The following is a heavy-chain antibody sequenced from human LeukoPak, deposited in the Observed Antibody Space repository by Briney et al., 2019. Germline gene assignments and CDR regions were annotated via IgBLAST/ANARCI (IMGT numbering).Heavy chain of an antibody. CDR3: ARDNPWVAAAGTLGIDWFDP. J-gene: IGHJ5*02. Sequence: ASVKVSCKASVYTFTSYAMNWVRQDPGQGLEWMGRINTNTGNPTYAQGFTGRFVFSLDTSVSTAYLQISSLKAEDTAVYYCARDNPWVAAAGTLGIDWFDPWGQGTLVTVSS. D-gene: IGHD6-13*01. V-gene: IGHV7-4-1*02. CDR1: VYTFTSYA. CDR2: INTNTGNP.